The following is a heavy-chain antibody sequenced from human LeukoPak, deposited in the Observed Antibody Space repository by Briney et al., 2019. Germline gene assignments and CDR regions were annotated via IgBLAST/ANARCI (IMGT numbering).Heavy chain of an antibody. D-gene: IGHD6-13*01. CDR3: ARSNIAAAGLAYHYYYMDV. CDR2: IIPIFGTA. Sequence: GASVKVSCKASGGTFSSYAISWVRQAPGQGLEWMGGIIPIFGTANYAQKFQGRVTITTDESTSTAYMELSSLRSEDTAVYYCARSNIAAAGLAYHYYYMDVWGKGTTVTVSS. J-gene: IGHJ6*03. V-gene: IGHV1-69*05. CDR1: GGTFSSYA.